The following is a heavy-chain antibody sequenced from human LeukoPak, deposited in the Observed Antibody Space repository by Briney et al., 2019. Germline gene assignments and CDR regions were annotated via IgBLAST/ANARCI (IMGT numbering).Heavy chain of an antibody. V-gene: IGHV1-69*04. Sequence: SVKVSCKASGGTFSSYAISWVRQAPGQGLEWMGRIIPILGIANYAQKFQGRVTITAGKSTSTAYMELSSLRSEDTAVYYCARVYYGDYQFDIWGQGTMVTVSS. CDR2: IIPILGIA. D-gene: IGHD4-17*01. CDR3: ARVYYGDYQFDI. CDR1: GGTFSSYA. J-gene: IGHJ3*02.